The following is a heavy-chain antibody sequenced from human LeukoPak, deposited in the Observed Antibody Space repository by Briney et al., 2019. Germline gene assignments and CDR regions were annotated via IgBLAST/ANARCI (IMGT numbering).Heavy chain of an antibody. CDR3: ARVRRSYSGSKGHTRAFDI. D-gene: IGHD1-26*01. CDR2: IYTSGST. Sequence: SETLSLTCTVSGGSISSGSYYWSWIRQPAGKGLEWIGRIYTSGSTNYNPSLKSRVTISVDTSKNQFSLKLNSVTPEDTAVYYCARVRRSYSGSKGHTRAFDIWGQGTMVTVSS. V-gene: IGHV4-61*02. J-gene: IGHJ3*02. CDR1: GGSISSGSYY.